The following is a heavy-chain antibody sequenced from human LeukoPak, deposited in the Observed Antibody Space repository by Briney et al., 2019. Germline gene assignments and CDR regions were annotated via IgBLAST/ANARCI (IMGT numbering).Heavy chain of an antibody. CDR2: ISSSSSYI. V-gene: IGHV3-21*01. D-gene: IGHD4-17*01. Sequence: GGPLRLSCAASGFTFSSYSMNWVRQAPGKGLEWVSSISSSSSYIYYADSVKGRFTISRDNAKNSLNLQMNSLRAEDTAVYYCARDTDYGENAFDIWGQGTKVTVSS. J-gene: IGHJ3*02. CDR3: ARDTDYGENAFDI. CDR1: GFTFSSYS.